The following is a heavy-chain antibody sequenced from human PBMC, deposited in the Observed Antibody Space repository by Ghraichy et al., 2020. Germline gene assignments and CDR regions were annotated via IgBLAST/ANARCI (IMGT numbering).Heavy chain of an antibody. V-gene: IGHV3-11*04. J-gene: IGHJ4*02. CDR1: GFTFSDYY. CDR3: ARTDYYDSSGYPHY. Sequence: GGSLRLSCAASGFTFSDYYMNWIRQAPGKGLEWVSYISSGSTTIYYADSVKGRFTISRDNAKNSLYLQMNSLRVEDTAVYYCARTDYYDSSGYPHYWGQGTLVTVSS. CDR2: ISSGSTTI. D-gene: IGHD3-22*01.